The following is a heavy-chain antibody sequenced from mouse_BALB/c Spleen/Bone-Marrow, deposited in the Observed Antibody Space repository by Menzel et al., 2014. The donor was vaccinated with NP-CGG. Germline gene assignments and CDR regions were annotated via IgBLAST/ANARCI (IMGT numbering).Heavy chain of an antibody. Sequence: VQLQQPGAELVKPGASVKLSCTASGFNIKDTYIHWVKQRPEQGLEWIGRIDPANGNTKYDPKFQGKATITADTSSNSAYLQLSSLTSEDTAVYYCAKYNYGLYFDVWGAGTTVTVSS. CDR3: AKYNYGLYFDV. D-gene: IGHD1-3*01. CDR1: GFNIKDTY. J-gene: IGHJ1*01. CDR2: IDPANGNT. V-gene: IGHV14-3*02.